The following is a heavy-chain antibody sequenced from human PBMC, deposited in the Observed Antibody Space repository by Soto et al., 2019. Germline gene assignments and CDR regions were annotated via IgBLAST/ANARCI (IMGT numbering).Heavy chain of an antibody. J-gene: IGHJ4*02. Sequence: SETLSLTCTVSGGSISTYYWNWIRQPPGKGLEWIGYIYYSGSTNYNPSLKSRVTISVDTSKNQFSLKLSSVTAADTAVYYCARVPYYHDSSGYYYGYFNYWGQGTLVTVSS. CDR1: GGSISTYY. D-gene: IGHD3-22*01. CDR2: IYYSGST. V-gene: IGHV4-59*01. CDR3: ARVPYYHDSSGYYYGYFNY.